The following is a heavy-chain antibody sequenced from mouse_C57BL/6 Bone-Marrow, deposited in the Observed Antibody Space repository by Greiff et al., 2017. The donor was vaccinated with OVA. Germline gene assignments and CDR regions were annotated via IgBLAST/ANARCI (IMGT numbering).Heavy chain of an antibody. CDR1: GYTFTSYW. D-gene: IGHD1-1*01. CDR3: ARSYYYGSSYGFAY. CDR2: IHPNSGST. J-gene: IGHJ3*01. V-gene: IGHV1-64*01. Sequence: QVQLQQPGAELVKPGASVKLSCKASGYTFTSYWMHWVKQRPGQGLEWIGMIHPNSGSTNYNEKFKSKATLTVDKSSSTAYMQLSSLTSEDSAVDYCARSYYYGSSYGFAYWGQGTLVTVSA.